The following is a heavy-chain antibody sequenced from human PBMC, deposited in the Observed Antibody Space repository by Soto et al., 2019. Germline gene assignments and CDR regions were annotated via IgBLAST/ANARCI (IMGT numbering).Heavy chain of an antibody. CDR2: IIPIFGTA. CDR3: ARGMVRGPPSLQQLAF. J-gene: IGHJ2*01. D-gene: IGHD3-10*01. CDR1: GGTFSSYA. Sequence: SSVKVSCKASGGTFSSYAISCVRQAPGQGLEWMGGIIPIFGTANYAQKFQGRVTITADKSTSTAYMELSSLSSEDTAVYYCARGMVRGPPSLQQLAFCGRGTLVTVSS. V-gene: IGHV1-69*06.